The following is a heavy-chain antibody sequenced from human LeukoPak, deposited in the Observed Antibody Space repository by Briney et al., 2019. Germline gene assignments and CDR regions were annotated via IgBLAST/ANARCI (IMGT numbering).Heavy chain of an antibody. CDR3: ARDAQHLVDLYYYYYYMDV. Sequence: PGGSLRLSCAASGFTFSSYSMNWVRQAPGKGLEWVSYISSSSTTIYYADSVKGRFTISRDNAKNSLYLQINSLRDEGTAVYYCARDAQHLVDLYYYYYYMDVWGKGTTVTVSS. J-gene: IGHJ6*03. CDR1: GFTFSSYS. D-gene: IGHD6-13*01. CDR2: ISSSSTTI. V-gene: IGHV3-48*02.